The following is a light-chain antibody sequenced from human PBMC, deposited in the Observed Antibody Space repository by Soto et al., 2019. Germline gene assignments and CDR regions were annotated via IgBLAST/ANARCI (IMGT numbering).Light chain of an antibody. CDR3: QQYGSSPIT. J-gene: IGKJ5*01. Sequence: EIVLTQSPGTLSLSPGERATLSCRASQSVSSSYLAWYQQQPGQAPRLLIYGASSRATGVPDRFSGSGSGTDLTLTISRLEPEDFAVYYCQQYGSSPITFGQGTRLEIK. CDR1: QSVSSSY. CDR2: GAS. V-gene: IGKV3-20*01.